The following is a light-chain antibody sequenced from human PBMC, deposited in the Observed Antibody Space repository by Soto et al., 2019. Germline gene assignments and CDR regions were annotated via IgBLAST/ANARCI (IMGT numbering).Light chain of an antibody. J-gene: IGKJ5*01. V-gene: IGKV3-11*01. CDR3: QQRNYWPIT. Sequence: EIVLTQSPATLSLSPGEGATLSCRASQSVGSYLAWYQQKLGQAPRLLIYDASKRATGIPARFSGSGSGTDFTLTITSLEPEAVAVYYCQQRNYWPITFGQGTRLEIK. CDR1: QSVGSY. CDR2: DAS.